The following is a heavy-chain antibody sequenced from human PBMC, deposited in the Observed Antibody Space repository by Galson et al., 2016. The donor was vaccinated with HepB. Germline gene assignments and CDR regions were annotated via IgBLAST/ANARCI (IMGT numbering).Heavy chain of an antibody. CDR2: SYHTGST. CDR3: VRGNYDSRGYSNAFDC. J-gene: IGHJ4*02. D-gene: IGHD3-22*01. Sequence: ETLSLTCTVSGASVSSAYWSWIRPSPGKGLEWIGYSYHTGSTRCNPPLNSRAIISVDRSRNQFSLKLAYVTAEDTAVYYCVRGNYDSRGYSNAFDCWGQGILVTVSS. V-gene: IGHV4-59*02. CDR1: GASVSSAY.